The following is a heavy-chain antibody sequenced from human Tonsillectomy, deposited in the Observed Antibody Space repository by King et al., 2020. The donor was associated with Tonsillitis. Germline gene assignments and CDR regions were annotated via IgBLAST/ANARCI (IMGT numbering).Heavy chain of an antibody. J-gene: IGHJ4*02. D-gene: IGHD5-18*01. V-gene: IGHV5-10-1*03. CDR1: GYSFTSYW. Sequence: QLVQSGAEVKKSGESLRISCKGSGYSFTSYWISWVRQMPGKGLEWMGRIDPSDSYTNYSPSFQGHVTITPDKSISAAYLQWSSLKASDTAMDYCARLSRNTGMAADYWGQGTLVTVSS. CDR2: IDPSDSYT. CDR3: ARLSRNTGMAADY.